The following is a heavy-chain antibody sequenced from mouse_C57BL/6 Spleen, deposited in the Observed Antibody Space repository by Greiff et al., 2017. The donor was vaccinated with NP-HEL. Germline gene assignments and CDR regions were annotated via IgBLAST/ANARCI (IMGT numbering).Heavy chain of an antibody. CDR2: IYPGSGNT. J-gene: IGHJ1*03. Sequence: QVQLQQSGAELVRPGASVTLSCKASGYTFTDYYINWVKQRPGQGLEWIARIYPGSGNTYYNEKFKGKATLTAEKSSSPAYMQLSSLTSEDSAVYFCARPPGTSWYFDVWGTGTTVTVSS. CDR3: ARPPGTSWYFDV. V-gene: IGHV1-76*01. CDR1: GYTFTDYY. D-gene: IGHD4-1*01.